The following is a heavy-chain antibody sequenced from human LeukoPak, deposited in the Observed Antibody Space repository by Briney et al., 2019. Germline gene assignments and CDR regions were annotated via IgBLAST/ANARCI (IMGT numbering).Heavy chain of an antibody. CDR3: ARGGITFDY. V-gene: IGHV1-2*02. CDR1: GYTFAGYY. CDR2: INPNSGGT. Sequence: ASGKDSCKASGYTFAGYYMHWVRQAPGQGLEWMGWINPNSGGTNYAQKFQGRVTMTRDTSISTAYMELSRLRSDDTAVFYCARGGITFDYWGQGTLVTVSS. D-gene: IGHD1-14*01. J-gene: IGHJ4*02.